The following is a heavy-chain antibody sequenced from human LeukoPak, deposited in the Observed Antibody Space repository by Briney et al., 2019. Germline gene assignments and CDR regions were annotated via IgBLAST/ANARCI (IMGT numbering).Heavy chain of an antibody. V-gene: IGHV3-23*01. CDR3: SSKGGEHGDFDY. CDR1: GFTFSSYA. CDR2: ISGSGGST. D-gene: IGHD1-26*01. J-gene: IGHJ4*02. Sequence: GGSLRLSCAASGFTFSSYAMSWVRQAPGKGLEWVSAISGSGGSTYYADSVKGRFTISRDNSKNTLYLQMNSLRAEDTAVYYCSSKGGEHGDFDYWGQGTLVTVSS.